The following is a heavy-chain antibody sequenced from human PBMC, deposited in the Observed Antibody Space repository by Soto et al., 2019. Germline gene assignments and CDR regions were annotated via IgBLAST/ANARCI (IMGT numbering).Heavy chain of an antibody. D-gene: IGHD6-13*01. V-gene: IGHV3-23*01. CDR3: ARDPDIAAAGTSNWFDP. CDR1: GFTFSSYA. CDR2: IDGSGGDT. J-gene: IGHJ5*02. Sequence: PGGSLRLSCTASGFTFSSYAMGWVRQAPGTGLEWVSVIDGSGGDTSLADSVKGRFTISRDNAKNSLYLQMNSLRAEDTAVYYCARDPDIAAAGTSNWFDPWGQGTLVTVSS.